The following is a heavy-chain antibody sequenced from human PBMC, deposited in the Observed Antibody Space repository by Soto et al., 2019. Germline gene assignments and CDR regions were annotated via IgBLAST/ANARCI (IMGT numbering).Heavy chain of an antibody. CDR3: ARESLLWFGEAHPGYYGMDV. D-gene: IGHD3-10*01. CDR1: GYTFTSYY. V-gene: IGHV1-46*01. CDR2: INPSGGST. J-gene: IGHJ6*02. Sequence: QVQLVQSGAEVKKPGSSVKVSCKSSGYTFTSYYMHWVRQAPGQGLEWMGIINPSGGSTSYAQKFQGRVTMTRDTSPSTVYMELRSLRSEDTAVYYCARESLLWFGEAHPGYYGMDVGGQGTTVTVSS.